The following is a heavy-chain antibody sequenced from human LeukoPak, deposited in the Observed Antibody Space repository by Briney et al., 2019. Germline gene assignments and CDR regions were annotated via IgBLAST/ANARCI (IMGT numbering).Heavy chain of an antibody. CDR1: GLNFSTYE. D-gene: IGHD3-22*01. J-gene: IGHJ4*02. Sequence: GGSLRLSCAGSGLNFSTYEMNWVRQAPGKGLEWLSYISSRGSSIYYADSVKGRFTISRDNAKNSLYLQMNSLRAEDTAVYYCARPEDSSGYPTCFDYWGQGTLVTVSS. CDR3: ARPEDSSGYPTCFDY. V-gene: IGHV3-48*03. CDR2: ISSRGSSI.